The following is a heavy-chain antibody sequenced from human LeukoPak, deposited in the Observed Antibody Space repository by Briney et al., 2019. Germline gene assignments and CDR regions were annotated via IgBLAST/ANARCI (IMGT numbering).Heavy chain of an antibody. J-gene: IGHJ4*02. D-gene: IGHD7-27*01. Sequence: PGGSLRLSCAASGFSVGTNYMSWVRQAPGKGLEWVSVIYSGGTTYYAESVKGRFTISRDNSKNTLYLQMNSLRAEDTAVYYCARTGSNFQYYFDYWGQGTLVTVSS. CDR2: IYSGGTT. CDR3: ARTGSNFQYYFDY. V-gene: IGHV3-66*02. CDR1: GFSVGTNY.